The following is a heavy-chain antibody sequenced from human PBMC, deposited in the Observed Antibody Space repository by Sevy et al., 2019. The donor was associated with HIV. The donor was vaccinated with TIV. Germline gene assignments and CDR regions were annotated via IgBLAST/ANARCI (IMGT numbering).Heavy chain of an antibody. D-gene: IGHD3-16*01. J-gene: IGHJ4*01. V-gene: IGHV3-74*01. CDR3: ARDPFGGYYFDH. CDR1: GFTFSRYA. Sequence: GGSLRLSCAASGFTFSRYAMNWVRQAPGKGLVWVSRIRGDGSRRSHADSVKGRFTISRDNAKNTLYLQMNSLRAEDTALYFCARDPFGGYYFDHWGPGTLVTVSS. CDR2: IRGDGSRR.